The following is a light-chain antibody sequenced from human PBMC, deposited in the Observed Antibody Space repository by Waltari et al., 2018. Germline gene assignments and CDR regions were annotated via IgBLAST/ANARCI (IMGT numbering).Light chain of an antibody. J-gene: IGLJ3*02. CDR3: CSYARSRTLL. V-gene: IGLV3-21*01. CDR1: NIGHKS. CDR2: YDG. Sequence: SYELTQPPSVSVAPGQTARVTCGGNNIGHKSVHWYQQRPGQAPVLVIHYDGDRPSGIPERFSGSNSGNTATLTISGLQAEDEAVYYCCSYARSRTLLFGGGTELTVL.